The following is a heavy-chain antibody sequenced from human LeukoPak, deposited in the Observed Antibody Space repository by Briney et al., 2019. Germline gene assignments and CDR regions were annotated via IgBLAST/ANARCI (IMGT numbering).Heavy chain of an antibody. CDR3: ARAGTYDGYKVLDS. Sequence: MPGGSLRLSCEASRFVFTNYYMSWVRQPPGKGLDWIATIAYDGDTKYYAPSADGLLTISRANAKNSLSLQMNRRTAEHPAVYFCARAGTYDGYKVLDSWGQGTLVTVSS. CDR2: IAYDGDTK. V-gene: IGHV3-11*01. CDR1: RFVFTNYY. J-gene: IGHJ5*01. D-gene: IGHD2-21*02.